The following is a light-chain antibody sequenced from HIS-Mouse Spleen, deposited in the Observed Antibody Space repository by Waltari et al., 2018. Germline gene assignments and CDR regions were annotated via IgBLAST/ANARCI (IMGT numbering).Light chain of an antibody. Sequence: SYVLTQPPSVSVSPGQTARSTGSGDALPKKYAYWYQQKSGQAPGLVIYEDSKRPSGIPERFSGSSSGTMATLTISGAQVEDEADYYCYSTDSSGNHRVFGGGTKLTVL. V-gene: IGLV3-10*01. J-gene: IGLJ2*01. CDR3: YSTDSSGNHRV. CDR2: EDS. CDR1: ALPKKY.